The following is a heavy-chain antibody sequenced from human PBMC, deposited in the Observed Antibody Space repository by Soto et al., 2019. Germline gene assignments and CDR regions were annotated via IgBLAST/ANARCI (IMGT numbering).Heavy chain of an antibody. CDR2: IWYDGSNK. Sequence: QVQLVESGGGVVQPGRSLRLSCAASGFTFSSYGMHWVRQAPGKGLEWVAVIWYDGSNKYYADSVKGRFTISRDNSKNTLYLQMNSLRAEDTAVYYWARGGEGMDVWGQGTTVTVSS. J-gene: IGHJ6*02. CDR1: GFTFSSYG. CDR3: ARGGEGMDV. V-gene: IGHV3-33*01. D-gene: IGHD7-27*01.